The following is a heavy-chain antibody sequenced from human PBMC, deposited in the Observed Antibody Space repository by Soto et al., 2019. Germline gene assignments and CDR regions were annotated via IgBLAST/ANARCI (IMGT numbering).Heavy chain of an antibody. CDR3: ARSSGRYSDFDY. J-gene: IGHJ4*02. CDR2: INPNSGDT. Sequence: QVQLVQSGAEVKKPGAAVKVSCKASGYTFTSYDLHWVRHAPGQGLAWMGCINPNSGDTNYAQKFQGRVTMTRDTSISTAYMDLSRLTSDDTAVHYCARSSGRYSDFDYWGQGTLVTVSS. CDR1: GYTFTSYD. D-gene: IGHD1-26*01. V-gene: IGHV1-2*02.